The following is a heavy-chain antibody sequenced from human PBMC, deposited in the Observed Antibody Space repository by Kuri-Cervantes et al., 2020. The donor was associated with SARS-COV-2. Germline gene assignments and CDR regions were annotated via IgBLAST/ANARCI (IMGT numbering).Heavy chain of an antibody. CDR1: SGSISSSSYY. CDR3: ARQDSSWTNYYYYCGMDV. CDR2: IYYSGST. V-gene: IGHV4-39*07. J-gene: IGHJ6*02. Sequence: SETLSLTCTVSSGSISSSSYYWGWIRQPPGKGLEWIGSIYYSGSTNYNPSLKSRVTISVDTSKNQFSLKLSSVTAADTAVYYCARQDSSWTNYYYYCGMDVWGQGTTVTVSS. D-gene: IGHD6-13*01.